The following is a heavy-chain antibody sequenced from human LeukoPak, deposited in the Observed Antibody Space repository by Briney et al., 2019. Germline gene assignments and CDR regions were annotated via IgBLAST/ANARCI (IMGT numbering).Heavy chain of an antibody. J-gene: IGHJ2*01. CDR3: ARRRITIFGVAKWYFDL. V-gene: IGHV4-34*12. D-gene: IGHD3-3*01. CDR1: GGSFSGFY. Sequence: SETLSLACVVYGGSFSGFYWSWIRQPPGKGLEWLGEIIHSGGTNYNPSLKSRVTISIDTPKSQFSLKLSSVTAADTAVYYCARRRITIFGVAKWYFDLWGRGTLVIVSS. CDR2: IIHSGGT.